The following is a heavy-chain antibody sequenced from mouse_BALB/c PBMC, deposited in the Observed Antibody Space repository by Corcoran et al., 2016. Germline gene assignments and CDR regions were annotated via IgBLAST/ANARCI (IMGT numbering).Heavy chain of an antibody. CDR1: GIDFSRYG. D-gene: IGHD4-1*01. CDR2: INPASSTI. J-gene: IGHJ3*01. V-gene: IGHV4-1*02. Sequence: EVKHLESVGGLVQHGGSLKLSCAATGIDFSRYGMSWVRQAPGKGLEWIGEINPASSTINYTPSLKDNFINSRDNAKNTLYLQMSKVRSEDTALYYCARNWDVGFAYWGQGTLVTVSA. CDR3: ARNWDVGFAY.